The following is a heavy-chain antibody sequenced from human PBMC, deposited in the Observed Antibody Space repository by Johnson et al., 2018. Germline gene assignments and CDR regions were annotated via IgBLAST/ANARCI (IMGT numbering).Heavy chain of an antibody. D-gene: IGHD2-21*02. CDR2: IRSKAYGGTT. CDR3: TRSVAYCGCDCGAFDI. Sequence: EVQLVESGGGLVKPGRSLRLSCTASGFTFGDYAMSWFRQAPGKGLEWVGFIRSKAYGGTTEYAASVKGRFTISRDDSKSIAYLQMNSLKTEDTAVYYCTRSVAYCGCDCGAFDIWGQGTMVTVSS. CDR1: GFTFGDYA. V-gene: IGHV3-49*05. J-gene: IGHJ3*02.